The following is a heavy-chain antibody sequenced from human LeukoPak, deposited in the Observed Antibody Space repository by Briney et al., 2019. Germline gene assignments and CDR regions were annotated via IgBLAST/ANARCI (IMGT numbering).Heavy chain of an antibody. D-gene: IGHD3-22*01. CDR3: VRRKADSSGYYYVDL. CDR2: TYHSGST. J-gene: IGHJ4*02. CDR1: GDSVSSDYL. V-gene: IGHV4-38-2*02. Sequence: SETLSLTCTVSGDSVSSDYLWGWVRQPPGKGLEWIGSTYHSGSTYYNPSLKSRVTISIDTSKNQFSLRLSSVTAADTAVYYCVRRKADSSGYYYVDLWGQGTLVTVSS.